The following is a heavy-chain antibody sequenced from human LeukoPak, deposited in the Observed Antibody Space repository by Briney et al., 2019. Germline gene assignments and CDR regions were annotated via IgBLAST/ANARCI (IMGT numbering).Heavy chain of an antibody. Sequence: GRSLRLSCAASGYTFDDYAMHWVRQAPGKGLEWVSGLSWNSGSIGYADPVNGRFTISRDNAKNSLYLQMNSLRAEDTALYYCAKDILAGGYGMDVWGQGTTATVSS. CDR2: LSWNSGSI. D-gene: IGHD6-19*01. CDR1: GYTFDDYA. CDR3: AKDILAGGYGMDV. V-gene: IGHV3-9*01. J-gene: IGHJ6*02.